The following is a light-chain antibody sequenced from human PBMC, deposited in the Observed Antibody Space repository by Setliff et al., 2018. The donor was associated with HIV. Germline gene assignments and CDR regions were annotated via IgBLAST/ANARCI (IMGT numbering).Light chain of an antibody. V-gene: IGLV2-14*02. CDR2: DVS. Sequence: QSALTQPASVSGSPGQSITISCTGTSSDVGNYNLVSWYQQHPGKAPKLLIYDVSNRPSGVSNCFSGSKSGNTASLTISGLQAEDEADYYCSSYTRSSTYVFGAGTKVTVL. CDR1: SSDVGNYNL. J-gene: IGLJ1*01. CDR3: SSYTRSSTYV.